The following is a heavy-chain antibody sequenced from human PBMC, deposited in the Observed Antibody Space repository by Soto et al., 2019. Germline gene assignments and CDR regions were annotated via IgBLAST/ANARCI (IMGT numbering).Heavy chain of an antibody. CDR2: IKSKTDCETT. V-gene: IGHV3-15*01. J-gene: IGHJ3*02. D-gene: IGHD1-26*01. CDR1: GFTFSNAW. CDR3: TTALRYSGAGAGAFDI. Sequence: GGSLRLSCPASGFTFSNAWMSWVRQPPGKGLEWVGRIKSKTDCETTDYAAPVKGKFTISRDDSESTLFLQMNSLKTEDTAVYYCTTALRYSGAGAGAFDIWGQGTMVTVSS.